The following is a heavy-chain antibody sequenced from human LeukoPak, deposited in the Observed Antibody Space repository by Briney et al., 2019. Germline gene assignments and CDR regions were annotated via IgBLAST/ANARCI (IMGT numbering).Heavy chain of an antibody. J-gene: IGHJ5*01. CDR2: VSGSGTST. Sequence: GVSLRLSCAASGFTFGNYAMSWVRQDPGKGLEWVSAVSGSGTSTYYADSVKGRFTISRDNSKNTLYLQMNSLRAEDTAEYYCAKDHFSGNGCYSGYNWFDSRGQGTLVSVSS. CDR3: AKDHFSGNGCYSGYNWFDS. D-gene: IGHD2-15*01. CDR1: GFTFGNYA. V-gene: IGHV3-23*01.